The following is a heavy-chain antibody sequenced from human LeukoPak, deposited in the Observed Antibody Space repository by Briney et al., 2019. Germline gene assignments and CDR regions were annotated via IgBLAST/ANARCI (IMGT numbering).Heavy chain of an antibody. J-gene: IGHJ6*03. CDR2: IKQDGSER. CDR1: GFTFSSYW. CDR3: ARETTDDFLYYYMDV. D-gene: IGHD1/OR15-1a*01. V-gene: IGHV3-7*01. Sequence: GGSLRLSCAASGFTFSSYWMSWVRQSPGKGLEWVANIKQDGSERYCMDSVKGRFTISRDNAKASLYLQMNSLRAEDMSVYYCARETTDDFLYYYMDVWGKGTTVTVSS.